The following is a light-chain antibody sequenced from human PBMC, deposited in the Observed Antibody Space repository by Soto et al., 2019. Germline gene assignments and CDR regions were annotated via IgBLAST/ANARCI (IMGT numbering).Light chain of an antibody. Sequence: SALTQPASVSDFPGQSITISCAGTSSDVGGYNFVSWYQQHPGKAPKLMVYDVSNRPSGVSNRFSGSKSGNTASLTISGLQAEDEADYYCCTYAGSFYVFGTGTKVTVL. J-gene: IGLJ1*01. CDR2: DVS. CDR3: CTYAGSFYV. CDR1: SSDVGGYNF. V-gene: IGLV2-14*01.